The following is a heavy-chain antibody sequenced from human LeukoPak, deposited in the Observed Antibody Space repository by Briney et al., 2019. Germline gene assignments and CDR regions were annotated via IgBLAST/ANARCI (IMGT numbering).Heavy chain of an antibody. J-gene: IGHJ4*02. V-gene: IGHV1-2*02. CDR2: INPNSGGT. CDR1: GFTFTDYY. Sequence: ASVKFSCKASGFTFTDYYVHWVRQAPGQGLEWMGWINPNSGGTNYAQKFQGRVTMTRDTSISTAYMELSRLRSDDTAVYYCARSMITFGGVIVIRGYYFDYWGQGTLVTVSS. D-gene: IGHD3-16*02. CDR3: ARSMITFGGVIVIRGYYFDY.